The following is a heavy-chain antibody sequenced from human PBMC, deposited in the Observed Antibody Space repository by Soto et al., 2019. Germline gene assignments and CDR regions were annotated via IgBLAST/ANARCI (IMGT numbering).Heavy chain of an antibody. J-gene: IGHJ4*02. V-gene: IGHV1-3*01. CDR3: AIRYYDFWSGYDY. Sequence: ASVKVSCKASGYTFTSYAMHWVRQAPGERLEWMGWISAGNGNTKYSQKFQGRVTITRDTSASTAYMELSSLRSEDTAVYYCAIRYYDFWSGYDYWGQGTLVTVSS. D-gene: IGHD3-3*01. CDR1: GYTFTSYA. CDR2: ISAGNGNT.